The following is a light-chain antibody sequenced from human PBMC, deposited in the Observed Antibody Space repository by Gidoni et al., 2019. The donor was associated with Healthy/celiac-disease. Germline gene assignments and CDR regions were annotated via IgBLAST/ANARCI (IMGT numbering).Light chain of an antibody. CDR2: GAS. V-gene: IGKV3-20*01. CDR3: QQYGSSLLT. CDR1: QSVSSSY. Sequence: IVLTQSPGTLSSSPGDSATLSCRASQSVSSSYLAWYQQKPGQAPRLLIYGASSRATGIPDRVSGSGSGTDFTLTISRLEPEDFAVYYCQQYGSSLLTFXGXTKVEIK. J-gene: IGKJ4*01.